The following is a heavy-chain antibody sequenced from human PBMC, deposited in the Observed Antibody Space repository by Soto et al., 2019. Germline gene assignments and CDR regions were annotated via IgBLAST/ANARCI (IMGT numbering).Heavy chain of an antibody. CDR3: ARESFTIFGVVPGPYYYYYMDV. D-gene: IGHD3-3*01. J-gene: IGHJ6*03. CDR2: IYYSGST. CDR1: GGSISSYY. Sequence: PSETLSLTCTVSGGSISSYYWSWIRQPPGKGLEWIGYIYYSGSTNYNPSLKSRVTISVDTSKNQFSLKLSSVTAADTAVYYCARESFTIFGVVPGPYYYYYMDVWGKGTTVTVSS. V-gene: IGHV4-59*01.